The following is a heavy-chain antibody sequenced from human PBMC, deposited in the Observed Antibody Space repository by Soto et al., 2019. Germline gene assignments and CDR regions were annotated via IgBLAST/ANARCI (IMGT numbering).Heavy chain of an antibody. V-gene: IGHV3-48*04. CDR3: VKDRSDTWSFDY. Sequence: GGSLRLSCAASGFPFSFYSMSWVRQAPGKGLEWISYITSTSSAINYADSVKGRFTISRDNSRKMLYLQMNSLRPDDTAVYYCVKDRSDTWSFDYWGQGTLVTVSS. J-gene: IGHJ4*02. CDR1: GFPFSFYS. D-gene: IGHD2-8*02. CDR2: ITSTSSAI.